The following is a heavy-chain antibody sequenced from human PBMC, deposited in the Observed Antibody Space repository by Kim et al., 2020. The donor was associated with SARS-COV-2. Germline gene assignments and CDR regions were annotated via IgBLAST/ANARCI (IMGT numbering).Heavy chain of an antibody. CDR1: GFTFSSNA. J-gene: IGHJ4*02. V-gene: IGHV3-23*01. Sequence: GGSLRLSCAASGFTFSSNAMGWVRQAPGKGLEWVSGIGNTDDVTHYADSVKGRFTISRDSSKNTLYLQMNSLRTEDTAVYYCAKDIWSWALDHWGRGTLV. CDR2: IGNTDDVT. CDR3: AKDIWSWALDH. D-gene: IGHD2-8*02.